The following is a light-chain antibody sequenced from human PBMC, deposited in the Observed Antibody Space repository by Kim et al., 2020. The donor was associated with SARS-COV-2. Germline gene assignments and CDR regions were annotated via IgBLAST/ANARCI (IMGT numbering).Light chain of an antibody. V-gene: IGKV1-27*01. J-gene: IGKJ4*01. CDR2: GAS. CDR1: QDIRDF. CDR3: QKYDSAPLT. Sequence: DIQMTQSPSSLSASVRDRVTITCRASQDIRDFLAWYQQKSGKLPKLLIYGASTLQSGVPSRFSGSGSGTEFTLTISSLQPEDVATYYCQKYDSAPLTFGGGTKVEI.